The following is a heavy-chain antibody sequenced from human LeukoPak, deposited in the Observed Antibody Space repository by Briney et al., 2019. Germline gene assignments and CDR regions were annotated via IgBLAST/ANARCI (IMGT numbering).Heavy chain of an antibody. CDR1: GFTFSSYW. Sequence: PGGSLRLSCAASGFTFSSYWMSWVRQAPGKGLEWVAVISHDGSHSYYADSVKGRFTISRDNSKNTLYLQMNSLRAEDTAVYYCARVPYYDSSLALWSVDYWGQGTLVTVSS. CDR2: ISHDGSHS. J-gene: IGHJ4*02. V-gene: IGHV3-30*03. D-gene: IGHD3-22*01. CDR3: ARVPYYDSSLALWSVDY.